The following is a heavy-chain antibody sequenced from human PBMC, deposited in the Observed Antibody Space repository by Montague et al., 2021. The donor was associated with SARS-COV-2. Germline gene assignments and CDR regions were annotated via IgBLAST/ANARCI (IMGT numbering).Heavy chain of an antibody. D-gene: IGHD3-10*01. CDR2: TYYRSKWSN. CDR1: GDSVSSNSVS. J-gene: IGHJ4*02. V-gene: IGHV6-1*01. Sequence: CAISGDSVSSNSVSWNWIRQSPSRGLEWLGRTYYRSKWSNEYALSVKSRITITPDTPKNQLSLQLTSVTPEDTAVYYCTRAVWGVQDHWGQGSLVTVSS. CDR3: TRAVWGVQDH.